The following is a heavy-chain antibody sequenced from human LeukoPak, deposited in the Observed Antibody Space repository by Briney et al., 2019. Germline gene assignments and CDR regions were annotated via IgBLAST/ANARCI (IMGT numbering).Heavy chain of an antibody. CDR2: INHSGST. CDR3: ARNGPAGYSSGWYSVRYFQH. D-gene: IGHD6-19*01. V-gene: IGHV4-34*01. J-gene: IGHJ1*01. Sequence: PSETLSLTCAVYGGSFSGYYWSWIRQPPGKGLEWIGEINHSGSTNYNPSLKSRVTISVDTSKNQFSLKLSSVTAADTAVYYCARNGPAGYSSGWYSVRYFQHWGQGTLVTVSS. CDR1: GGSFSGYY.